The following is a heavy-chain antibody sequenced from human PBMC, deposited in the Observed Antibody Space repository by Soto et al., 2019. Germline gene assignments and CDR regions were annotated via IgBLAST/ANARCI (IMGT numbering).Heavy chain of an antibody. CDR1: GFTFSSYA. Sequence: EVQLLESGGGLVQPGGSLRLSCVASGFTFSSYAMNWVRQAPGKGLEWVSTLSGSGDNTYYADSVKGRFTISRDNSKNTLYLQRNSLRAEDTAVYYCAKDRWRSGGSGGSDYWGQGALVTVSS. CDR2: LSGSGDNT. D-gene: IGHD2-15*01. V-gene: IGHV3-23*01. CDR3: AKDRWRSGGSGGSDY. J-gene: IGHJ4*02.